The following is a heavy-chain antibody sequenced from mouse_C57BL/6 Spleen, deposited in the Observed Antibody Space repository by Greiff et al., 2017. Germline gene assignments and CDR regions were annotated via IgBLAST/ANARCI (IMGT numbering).Heavy chain of an antibody. Sequence: QVQLQQSGAELVRPGASVTLSCKASGYTFTDYEMHWVKQTPVHGLEWIGAFDPETGGIAYNQKFKGKAILTADKSSSTAYMELRRLAYADADVYYSTRGYGNSFAYWGQGTLVTVSA. CDR2: FDPETGGI. CDR3: TRGYGNSFAY. CDR1: GYTFTDYE. D-gene: IGHD1-1*01. V-gene: IGHV1-15*01. J-gene: IGHJ3*01.